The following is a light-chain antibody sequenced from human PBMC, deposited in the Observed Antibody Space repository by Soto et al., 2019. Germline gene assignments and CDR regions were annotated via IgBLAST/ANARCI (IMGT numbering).Light chain of an antibody. CDR3: QQSYSPPYT. Sequence: DIQMTQSPSSLSASVGDRVTITCRASQTINSYLNWYQQKPGKVPKILIYGASTLQSGVPPRFSGSGSGTEFTLSISSLQPEDFATYHCQQSYSPPYTFGQGTRLDIK. V-gene: IGKV1-39*01. CDR2: GAS. CDR1: QTINSY. J-gene: IGKJ2*01.